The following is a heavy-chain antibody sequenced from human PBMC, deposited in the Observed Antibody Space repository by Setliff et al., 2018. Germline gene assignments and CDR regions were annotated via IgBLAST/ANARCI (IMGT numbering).Heavy chain of an antibody. CDR1: GGSISSGSYY. CDR3: ARGRAGHSGH. Sequence: PSETLSLTCTVSGGSISSGSYYWSWIRQPAGKGLEWIGHIYTSGSTNYNPSLKSRVTMSVDTSKNQFSLKLRSVTAADTAVYYCARGRAGHSGHWGQGTLVTVSS. V-gene: IGHV4-61*09. CDR2: IYTSGST. D-gene: IGHD6-19*01. J-gene: IGHJ4*02.